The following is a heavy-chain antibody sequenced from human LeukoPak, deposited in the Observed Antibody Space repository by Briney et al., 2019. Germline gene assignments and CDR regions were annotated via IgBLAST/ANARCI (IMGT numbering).Heavy chain of an antibody. D-gene: IGHD2-15*01. CDR2: IIPILGIA. V-gene: IGHV1-69*04. CDR1: GGTFSSYA. CDR3: ARAGYCSGGSCYNNWFDP. Sequence: SVKVSCKASGGTFSSYAISWVRQAPGQGLEWMGRIIPILGIANYAQKFQGRVTITADKSTSTAYMELSSLRSEDTAVYYYARAGYCSGGSCYNNWFDPWGQGTLVTVSS. J-gene: IGHJ5*02.